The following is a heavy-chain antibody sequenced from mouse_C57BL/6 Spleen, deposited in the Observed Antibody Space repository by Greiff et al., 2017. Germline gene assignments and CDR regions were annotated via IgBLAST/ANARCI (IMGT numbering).Heavy chain of an antibody. CDR2: IDPEPGGP. J-gene: IGHJ1*03. D-gene: IGHD1-1*01. CDR1: GYTFTDYE. CDR3: KRAGGYYGTWYCDV. Sequence: VQLQESGAELVRPGASVTLSCKASGYTFTDYEMHWLKQTHVHGMQWIGAIDPEPGGPAYNQTFKGKAIRTADNSSSTAYMELLRLTSDDSAVYYCKRAGGYYGTWYCDVWGTGTTVNVSS. V-gene: IGHV1-15*01.